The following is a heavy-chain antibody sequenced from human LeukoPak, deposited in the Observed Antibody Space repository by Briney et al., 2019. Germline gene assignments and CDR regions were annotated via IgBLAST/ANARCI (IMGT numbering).Heavy chain of an antibody. CDR3: AREPHDSGAVPGI. Sequence: SETLSLTCTVSGGSISSYYWSWIRQPPGKGLEWIGYVYYSGSTSYNHSLKGRVTISIDTSKNQSSLRLKSVTAADTAVYYCAREPHDSGAVPGIWGQGTMVTVSS. CDR1: GGSISSYY. V-gene: IGHV4-59*01. D-gene: IGHD4-17*01. J-gene: IGHJ3*02. CDR2: VYYSGST.